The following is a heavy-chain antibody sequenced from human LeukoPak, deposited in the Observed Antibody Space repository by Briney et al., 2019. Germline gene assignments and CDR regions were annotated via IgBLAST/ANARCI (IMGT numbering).Heavy chain of an antibody. D-gene: IGHD2-2*01. CDR3: AKDQLVVVVPAAIAFDY. CDR2: IYVDGYRK. J-gene: IGHJ4*02. Sequence: GGSLRLSCAASGVTFSDHGFHWVRQAPGRGLEWGAVIYVDGYRKYYADSVKGRFTVSRDNSKNTLFLQMNSLRAEDTAVYYCAKDQLVVVVPAAIAFDYWGQGTLVTVSS. CDR1: GVTFSDHG. V-gene: IGHV3-33*06.